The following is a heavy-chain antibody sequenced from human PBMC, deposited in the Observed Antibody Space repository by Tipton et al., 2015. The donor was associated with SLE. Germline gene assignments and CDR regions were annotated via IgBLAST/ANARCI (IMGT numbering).Heavy chain of an antibody. J-gene: IGHJ4*02. D-gene: IGHD3/OR15-3a*01. CDR3: AREGGLGSPFDY. V-gene: IGHV4-59*12. CDR1: GGSISSYY. CDR2: IYYSGST. Sequence: LRLSCTVSGGSISSYYWSWIRQPPGKGLEWIGYIYYSGSTNYNPSLKSRVTIPVDTSKNQFSLKLSSVTAADTAVYYCAREGGLGSPFDYWGQGTLVTVSS.